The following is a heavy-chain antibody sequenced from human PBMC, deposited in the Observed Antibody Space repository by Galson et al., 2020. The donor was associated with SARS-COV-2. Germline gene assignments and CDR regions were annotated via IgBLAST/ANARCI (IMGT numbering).Heavy chain of an antibody. CDR1: GFTFSSYW. V-gene: IGHV3-74*01. J-gene: IGHJ4*02. D-gene: IGHD7-27*01. CDR3: ARGDMGNDYFDY. CDR2: IYSEGSST. Sequence: GGSLRLSCAASGFTFSSYWMHWVRQALGKGLVWVSRIYSEGSSTSYADSVKGRFTISGDNAKNTLYLQMNSLRAEDTAVYYCARGDMGNDYFDYWGQGTRVTVSS.